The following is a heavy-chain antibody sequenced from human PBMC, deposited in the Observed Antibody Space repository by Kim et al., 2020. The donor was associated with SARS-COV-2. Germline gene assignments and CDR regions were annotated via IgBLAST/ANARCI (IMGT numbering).Heavy chain of an antibody. Sequence: YNPSLKSRVTISVDTSKTQFSLKLSSVTAADTAVYYCARGTYSSSWYGDYWGQGTLVTVSS. D-gene: IGHD6-13*01. CDR3: ARGTYSSSWYGDY. V-gene: IGHV4-61*02. J-gene: IGHJ4*02.